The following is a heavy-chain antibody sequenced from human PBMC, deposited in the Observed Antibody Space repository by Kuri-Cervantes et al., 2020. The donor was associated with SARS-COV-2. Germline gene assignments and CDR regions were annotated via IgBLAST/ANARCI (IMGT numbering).Heavy chain of an antibody. Sequence: GESLKISCAASGFTFSGSAMNWVRQAPGKGLEWVGRIKSKTDGGTTDYAAPVRGRFTISRDDSKSTLYLQMNSLKTEDTAVYYCSRYYDYVWGSYRYRGYAFDIWGQGTMVTVSS. CDR2: IKSKTDGGTT. CDR3: SRYYDYVWGSYRYRGYAFDI. V-gene: IGHV3-15*07. J-gene: IGHJ3*02. CDR1: GFTFSGSA. D-gene: IGHD3-16*02.